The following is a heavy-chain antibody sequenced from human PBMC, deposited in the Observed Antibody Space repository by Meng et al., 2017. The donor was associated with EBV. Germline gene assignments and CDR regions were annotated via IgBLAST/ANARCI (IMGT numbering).Heavy chain of an antibody. J-gene: IGHJ4*02. CDR3: ARSSPVRFGELSN. Sequence: QLQLQESGPGLVKPSXALLLTCTVSGGSISSSSYNWGWIRQPPGKGLEWIGSIYYSGSTYYNPSLKSRVTISVDTSKNQFSRKLSSVTAADTAVYYCARSSPVRFGELSNWSQGTLVNVSS. V-gene: IGHV4-39*07. D-gene: IGHD3-10*01. CDR1: GGSISSSSYN. CDR2: IYYSGST.